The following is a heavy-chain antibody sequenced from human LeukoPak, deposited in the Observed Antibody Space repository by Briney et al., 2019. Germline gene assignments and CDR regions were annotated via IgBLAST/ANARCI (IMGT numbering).Heavy chain of an antibody. J-gene: IGHJ4*02. CDR3: ARDMRRIAAAGTSVDY. V-gene: IGHV3-33*01. Sequence: QPGRSLRLSCAASGFTFSSYGMHWVRQAPGKGLEWVSVIGYDGSNKYYADSVKGRFTISRDNSKNTLYLQMNSLRAEDTAVYYCARDMRRIAAAGTSVDYWGQGTLVTVSS. CDR1: GFTFSSYG. D-gene: IGHD6-13*01. CDR2: IGYDGSNK.